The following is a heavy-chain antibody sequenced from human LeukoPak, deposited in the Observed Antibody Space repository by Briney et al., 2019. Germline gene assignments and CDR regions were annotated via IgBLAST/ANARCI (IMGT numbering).Heavy chain of an antibody. J-gene: IGHJ6*03. CDR2: IYYSGST. CDR3: ARDNANYYGSGSYYFPYYYYMDV. Sequence: SETLSLTCTVSGGSISSSSYYWGWIRQPPGKGLEWIGSIYYSGSTYYNPSLKSRVTISVDTSKNQFSLKLSSVTAADTAVYYCARDNANYYGSGSYYFPYYYYMDVWGEGTTVTVSS. V-gene: IGHV4-39*07. D-gene: IGHD3-10*01. CDR1: GGSISSSSYY.